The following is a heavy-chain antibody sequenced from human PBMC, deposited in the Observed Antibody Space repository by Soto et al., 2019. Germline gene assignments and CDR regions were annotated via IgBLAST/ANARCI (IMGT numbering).Heavy chain of an antibody. CDR3: ASHRWTSGHHLLLAS. D-gene: IGHD6-25*01. J-gene: IGHJ4*02. V-gene: IGHV4-59*08. CDR2: SDYSGTT. Sequence: SEARCLSCSVSEGSIGTKYWSGRRQPPGKPLEWIGHSDYSGTTSYNPSLKSRVTLSVDMSKSQFSLKLTSATAADTAVYYCASHRWTSGHHLLLASSGQRSPVTVSS. CDR1: EGSIGTKY.